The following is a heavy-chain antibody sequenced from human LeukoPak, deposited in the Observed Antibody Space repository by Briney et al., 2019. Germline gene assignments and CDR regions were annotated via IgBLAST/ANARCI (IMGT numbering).Heavy chain of an antibody. CDR2: INPNSGGT. D-gene: IGHD2-2*01. CDR1: GYTFTGYY. Sequence: GASVKVSCKASGYTFTGYYMHWVRQAPGQGLEWMGWINPNSGGTNYAQKFQGRVTMTRDTSISTAYMELSRLRSDDTAVYYCARANVVVTAAQEPDNWFDPWGQGTLVT. CDR3: ARANVVVTAAQEPDNWFDP. V-gene: IGHV1-2*02. J-gene: IGHJ5*02.